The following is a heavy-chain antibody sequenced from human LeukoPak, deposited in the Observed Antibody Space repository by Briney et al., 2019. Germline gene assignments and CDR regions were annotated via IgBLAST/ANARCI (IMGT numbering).Heavy chain of an antibody. V-gene: IGHV4-59*01. Sequence: SETLSLTCSVSGASISGYYWRWIRQPPGKGLEWFGHIYYSGSTTYNPALKSRVTISVDSSKNQFSLRLSSVTAADTAVYYCARCLSRCNNGFDIWGQGTMVTVSS. CDR1: GASISGYY. D-gene: IGHD2/OR15-2a*01. CDR3: ARCLSRCNNGFDI. CDR2: IYYSGST. J-gene: IGHJ3*02.